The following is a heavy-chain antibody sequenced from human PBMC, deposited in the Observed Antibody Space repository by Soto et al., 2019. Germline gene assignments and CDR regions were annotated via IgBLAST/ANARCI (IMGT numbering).Heavy chain of an antibody. CDR3: ARGIGYCSSTNCYSSRYLRFDS. V-gene: IGHV4-34*01. Sequence: QVQLQQWGAGLLKTSETLSLTCAVYGGSFSGYYWTWIRQTPGKGLEWIGEINHSGTTKYNPSLKSQVTISIDTSKNQFSLHVTSVTAADTAVYFCARGIGYCSSTNCYSSRYLRFDSWGQGSLVTVSS. D-gene: IGHD2-2*01. CDR1: GGSFSGYY. CDR2: INHSGTT. J-gene: IGHJ4*02.